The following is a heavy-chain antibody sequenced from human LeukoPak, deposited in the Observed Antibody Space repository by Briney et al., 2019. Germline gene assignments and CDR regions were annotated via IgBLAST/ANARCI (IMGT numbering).Heavy chain of an antibody. Sequence: ASVKVSCKASGYTFTSYSIHWVRQAPGQGLKWLGIINPSGGSTTYAQKFQGRVTMTRDTSTSTVYMELSSLRSEDTAVYYCARAGDSSGYYSPNLDYWGQGTLVTVSS. CDR1: GYTFTSYS. V-gene: IGHV1-46*01. CDR3: ARAGDSSGYYSPNLDY. J-gene: IGHJ4*02. D-gene: IGHD3-22*01. CDR2: INPSGGST.